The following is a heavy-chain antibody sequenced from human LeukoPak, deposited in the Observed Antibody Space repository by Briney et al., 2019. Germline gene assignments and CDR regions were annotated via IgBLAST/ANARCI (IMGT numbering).Heavy chain of an antibody. Sequence: SETLSLTCTVSGGSISSGGYYWSWIRQHPGKGLEWIGYIYYSESTYYNPSLKSRVTISVDTSKNQFSLKLSSVTAADTAVYYCARPPIVVVPSRDYYMDVWGKGTTVTVSS. D-gene: IGHD2-2*01. CDR3: ARPPIVVVPSRDYYMDV. CDR1: GGSISSGGYY. V-gene: IGHV4-31*03. J-gene: IGHJ6*03. CDR2: IYYSEST.